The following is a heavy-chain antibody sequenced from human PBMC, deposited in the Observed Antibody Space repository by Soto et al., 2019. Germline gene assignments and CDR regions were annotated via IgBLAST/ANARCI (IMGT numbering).Heavy chain of an antibody. Sequence: EVQLLESGGGLVQPGGSPRLSCAASGFTFSSYAMSWVRQAPGKGLEWVSAISGSGGSTYYADSVKGRFTISRDNSKNTLYLQMNSLRAEDTAVYYCAKDGFLEWLFEYFQHWGQGTLVTVSS. V-gene: IGHV3-23*01. CDR1: GFTFSSYA. CDR3: AKDGFLEWLFEYFQH. D-gene: IGHD3-3*01. J-gene: IGHJ1*01. CDR2: ISGSGGST.